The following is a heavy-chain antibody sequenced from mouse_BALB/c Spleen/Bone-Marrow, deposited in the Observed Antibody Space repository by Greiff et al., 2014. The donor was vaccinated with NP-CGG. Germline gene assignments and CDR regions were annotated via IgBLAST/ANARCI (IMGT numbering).Heavy chain of an antibody. CDR1: GFNIKDTY. V-gene: IGHV14-3*02. D-gene: IGHD2-1*01. CDR2: IDPANGNT. J-gene: IGHJ4*01. CDR3: AREDYGNSYAMDY. Sequence: DVKLQESGAELVKPGASVKLSCTASGFNIKDTYMHWVKQRPEQGLDWIGRIDPANGNTEYDPKFQGKATITADTSSNAAYLQLSSLTSEDTAVYYCAREDYGNSYAMDYWGQGTSVTVSS.